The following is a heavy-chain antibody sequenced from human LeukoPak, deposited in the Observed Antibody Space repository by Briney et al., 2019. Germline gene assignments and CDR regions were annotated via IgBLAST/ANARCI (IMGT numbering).Heavy chain of an antibody. CDR2: IIPIFGTA. CDR1: GGTFGSYA. Sequence: SVKVSCKASGGTFGSYAISWVRQAPGQGLEWMGGIIPIFGTANYAQKFQGRVTITADESTSTAYMELSSLRSEDTAVYYCASQQGTYCSSTSCYATYYFDYWGQGTLVTVSS. D-gene: IGHD2-2*01. J-gene: IGHJ4*02. CDR3: ASQQGTYCSSTSCYATYYFDY. V-gene: IGHV1-69*13.